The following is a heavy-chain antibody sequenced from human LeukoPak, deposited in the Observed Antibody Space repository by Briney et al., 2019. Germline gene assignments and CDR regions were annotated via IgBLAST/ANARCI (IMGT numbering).Heavy chain of an antibody. CDR1: GGSISSGSYY. J-gene: IGHJ5*02. CDR2: IYTSGST. CDR3: ARDIQNWNYDWFDP. D-gene: IGHD1-7*01. Sequence: SETLSLTCTVSGGSISSGSYYWSWIRQPAGKGLEWIGRIYTSGSTNYNPSLKSRVTISVDTSKNQFSLKLSSVTAADTAVYYCARDIQNWNYDWFDPWGQGTPVTVSS. V-gene: IGHV4-61*02.